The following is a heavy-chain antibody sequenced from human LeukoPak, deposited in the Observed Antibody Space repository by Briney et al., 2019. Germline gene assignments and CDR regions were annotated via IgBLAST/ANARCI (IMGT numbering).Heavy chain of an antibody. Sequence: PGGSLRLSCAASGFTFSNYAMSWVRQAPGKGLEWVSAISSSGSNIYYADSVKGRFTISRDNAKNSLFLQMNSLRAEDTAVYYCARELYDSSGKDYWGQGTLVTVSS. J-gene: IGHJ4*02. V-gene: IGHV3-21*01. CDR3: ARELYDSSGKDY. D-gene: IGHD3-22*01. CDR2: ISSSGSNI. CDR1: GFTFSNYA.